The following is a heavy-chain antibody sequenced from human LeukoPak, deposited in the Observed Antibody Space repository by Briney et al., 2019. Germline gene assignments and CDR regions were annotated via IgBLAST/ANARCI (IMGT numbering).Heavy chain of an antibody. D-gene: IGHD6-13*01. CDR1: GGSISSGDYY. CDR3: ARVRSSSWYGLGAFDI. V-gene: IGHV4-30-4*01. Sequence: PSQTLSLTCTVSGGSISSGDYYWSWIRQPPGKGLEWIGYIYYSGSTYYNPSLKSRVTISVDTSKNQFSLKLSSVTAADTAVYYCARVRSSSWYGLGAFDIWGQGTMVTVSS. J-gene: IGHJ3*02. CDR2: IYYSGST.